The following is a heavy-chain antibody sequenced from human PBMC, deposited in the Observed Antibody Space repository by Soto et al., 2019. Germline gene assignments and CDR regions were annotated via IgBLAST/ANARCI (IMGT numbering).Heavy chain of an antibody. CDR3: ARHAGRYGDYAGRRPALFDY. V-gene: IGHV4-59*08. Sequence: SETLSLTCTVSGGSISSYYWSWIRQPPGKGLDWIGYIYYSGSTNYNPSLKSRVTISVDTSKNQFSLKLSSVTAADTAVYYCARHAGRYGDYAGRRPALFDYWGQGTLVTGSS. CDR2: IYYSGST. D-gene: IGHD4-17*01. J-gene: IGHJ4*02. CDR1: GGSISSYY.